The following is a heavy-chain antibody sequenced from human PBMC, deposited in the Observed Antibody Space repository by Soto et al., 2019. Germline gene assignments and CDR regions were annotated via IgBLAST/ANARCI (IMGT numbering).Heavy chain of an antibody. D-gene: IGHD1-26*01. V-gene: IGHV3-23*01. CDR2: ISGSGART. CDR1: GFSFSKYA. Sequence: GGSLRLSCVASGFSFSKYAMSWVRQAPGKGLEWISGISGSGARTFYADSVKGRFTISRDNAKNSLYLQMNSLRAEDTAVYYCARPRYSGSYRYFDYWGQGTLVTVSS. CDR3: ARPRYSGSYRYFDY. J-gene: IGHJ4*02.